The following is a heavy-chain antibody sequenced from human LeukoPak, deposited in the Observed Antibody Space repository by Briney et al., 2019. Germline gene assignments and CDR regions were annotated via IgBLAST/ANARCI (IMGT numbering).Heavy chain of an antibody. CDR3: AKGRSYSNTYRYYFDY. CDR2: IRYDGSNK. Sequence: PGGSLRLSCAASGFTFSTYGIHWVRQAPGKGLEWVAFIRYDGSNKYYADSVKGRFTISKDNSRNTLFLQMNSLRPEDTAVYYCAKGRSYSNTYRYYFDYWGQGVLVTVSS. D-gene: IGHD4-11*01. V-gene: IGHV3-30*02. J-gene: IGHJ4*02. CDR1: GFTFSTYG.